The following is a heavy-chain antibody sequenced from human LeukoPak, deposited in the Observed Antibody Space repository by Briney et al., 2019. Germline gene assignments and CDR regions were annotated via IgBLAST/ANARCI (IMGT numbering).Heavy chain of an antibody. Sequence: ASVKVSCKASGYTFTSYGISWVRQAPGQGLEWMGWISAYNGNTNYAQKLQGRVTMTTDTSTSTAYMELRSLRSDDTAVYYCAREEQLVPPHYYYMDVWDKGTTVTVSS. CDR1: GYTFTSYG. J-gene: IGHJ6*03. CDR2: ISAYNGNT. V-gene: IGHV1-18*01. CDR3: AREEQLVPPHYYYMDV. D-gene: IGHD6-6*01.